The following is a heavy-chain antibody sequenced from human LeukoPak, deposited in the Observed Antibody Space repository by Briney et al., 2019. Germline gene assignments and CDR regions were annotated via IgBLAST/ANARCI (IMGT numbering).Heavy chain of an antibody. D-gene: IGHD1-14*01. J-gene: IGHJ4*02. CDR1: GGSFSGYY. Sequence: SETLSLTCAVYGGSFSGYYWSWIRQPPGKGLEWIGEINHSGSTNYNPPLKSRVTISVDTSKNQFSLKLSSVTAADTAVYYCARDEPPEYWGQGTLVTVSS. CDR3: ARDEPPEY. V-gene: IGHV4-34*01. CDR2: INHSGST.